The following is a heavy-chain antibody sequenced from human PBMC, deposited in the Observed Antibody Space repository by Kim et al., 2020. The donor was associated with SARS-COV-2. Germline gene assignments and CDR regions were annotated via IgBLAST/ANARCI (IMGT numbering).Heavy chain of an antibody. CDR2: IYYSGST. J-gene: IGHJ4*02. CDR3: ASGGRGYSPGFCVAY. V-gene: IGHV4-59*08. Sequence: AETLSLTCTVSGGSISSYYWSWIRQPPGKGLEWIGYIYYSGSTNYNPSLKSRVTISVDTPKNQFSLKLSSVTSADTAVYYSASGGRGYSPGFCVAYWGLG. CDR1: GGSISSYY. D-gene: IGHD5-18*01.